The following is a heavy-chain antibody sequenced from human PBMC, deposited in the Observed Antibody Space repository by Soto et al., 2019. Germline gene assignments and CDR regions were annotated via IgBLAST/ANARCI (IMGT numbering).Heavy chain of an antibody. Sequence: QVQLQESGPGLVKPSETLSLTCTVSGGSISSYYWSWIRQPPGKGLEWIGYIYYSGSTNYNPSLKSRVTTSVDTSKNQFSLKLSSVTAADTAVYYCARDVAGTTDYWGQGTLVTVSS. CDR3: ARDVAGTTDY. J-gene: IGHJ4*02. D-gene: IGHD6-19*01. V-gene: IGHV4-59*01. CDR2: IYYSGST. CDR1: GGSISSYY.